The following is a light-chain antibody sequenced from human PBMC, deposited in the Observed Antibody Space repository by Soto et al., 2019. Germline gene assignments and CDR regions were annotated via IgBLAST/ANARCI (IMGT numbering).Light chain of an antibody. CDR1: QSISDT. CDR3: QQYDDSSRT. Sequence: EIVMTQSPATLSVSPGGRATLSCRASQSISDTLAWYQQKPGQAPRLLIYGVSSRAPGIPDRFRGSGSGTDFTLSISRLEPEDFAVYYCQQYDDSSRTFGQGTKVDIK. V-gene: IGKV3-20*01. CDR2: GVS. J-gene: IGKJ1*01.